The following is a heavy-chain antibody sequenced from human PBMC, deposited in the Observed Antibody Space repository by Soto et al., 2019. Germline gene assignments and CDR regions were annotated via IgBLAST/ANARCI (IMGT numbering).Heavy chain of an antibody. Sequence: GGSLRLSCAASGFTFSSYWMHWVRQAPGKGLVWVSRINSDGSSTSYADSVKGRFTISRDNAKNTLYLQMNSLRAEDTAVYYCARDPYSTLASHHNAFDIWGQGTMVTVSS. CDR1: GFTFSSYW. V-gene: IGHV3-74*01. CDR2: INSDGSST. J-gene: IGHJ3*02. D-gene: IGHD4-4*01. CDR3: ARDPYSTLASHHNAFDI.